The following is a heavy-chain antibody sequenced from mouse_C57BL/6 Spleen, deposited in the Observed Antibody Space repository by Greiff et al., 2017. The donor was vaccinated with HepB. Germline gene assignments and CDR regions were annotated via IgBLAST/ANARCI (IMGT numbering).Heavy chain of an antibody. Sequence: EVQLQQSGPELVKPGASVKISCKASGYTFTDYYMNWVKQSHGKSLEWIGDINPNNGGTSYNQKFKGKATLPVDKSSSTAYMELRSLTSEDSAVYYCATIYYDLGDYWGQGTSVTVSS. J-gene: IGHJ4*01. CDR1: GYTFTDYY. D-gene: IGHD2-4*01. V-gene: IGHV1-26*01. CDR2: INPNNGGT. CDR3: ATIYYDLGDY.